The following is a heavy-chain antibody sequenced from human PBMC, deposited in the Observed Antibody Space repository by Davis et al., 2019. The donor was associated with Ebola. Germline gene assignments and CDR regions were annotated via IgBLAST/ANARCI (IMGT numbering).Heavy chain of an antibody. J-gene: IGHJ6*02. Sequence: MPSETLSLTCTVSGGSISSSSYYWGWIRQPPGKGLEWIGSIYYSGSTNYNPSLKSRVTISVDTSKNQFSLKLSSVTAADTAVYYCARGVYGNYGMDVWGQGTTVTVSS. V-gene: IGHV4-39*07. CDR3: ARGVYGNYGMDV. CDR2: IYYSGST. D-gene: IGHD5/OR15-5a*01. CDR1: GGSISSSSYY.